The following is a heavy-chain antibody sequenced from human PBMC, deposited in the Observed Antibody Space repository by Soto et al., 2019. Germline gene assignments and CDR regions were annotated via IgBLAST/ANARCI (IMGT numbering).Heavy chain of an antibody. CDR1: GGSVNGYY. D-gene: IGHD3-3*01. Sequence: PSETLSLTCAVYGGSVNGYYWNWIRQPPGKGLEWIGEINHTGGTHCNPSLKSRVTMSVDTSKNQFSLRLSSVTAADTAIYYCATRITVFGLLILPFDPWGQGTQVTVYS. CDR3: ATRITVFGLLILPFDP. V-gene: IGHV4-34*01. CDR2: INHTGGT. J-gene: IGHJ5*02.